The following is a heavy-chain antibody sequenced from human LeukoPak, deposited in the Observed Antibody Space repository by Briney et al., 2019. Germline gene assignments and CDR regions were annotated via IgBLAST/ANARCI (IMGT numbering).Heavy chain of an antibody. CDR3: ARVSWQLVFDY. J-gene: IGHJ4*02. Sequence: GGSLRLSCAASGFTFSSYEMNWVRQAPGKGLEWVSYISSSGSTIYYAVSVKGRFTISRDNAKISLYLQMNSLRAEDTAVYYCARVSWQLVFDYWGQGTLVTVSS. CDR2: ISSSGSTI. CDR1: GFTFSSYE. D-gene: IGHD6-6*01. V-gene: IGHV3-48*03.